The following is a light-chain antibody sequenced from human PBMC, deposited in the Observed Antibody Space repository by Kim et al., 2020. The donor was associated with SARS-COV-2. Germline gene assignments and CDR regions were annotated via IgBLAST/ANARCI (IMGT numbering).Light chain of an antibody. CDR1: GGHSSYA. V-gene: IGLV4-69*02. J-gene: IGLJ3*02. CDR3: QAWGTGIPV. CDR2: INSYGTH. Sequence: SVKLTCTQNGGHSSYAFARHQQQPEKCPRYLMNINSYGTHTKGDGIPDRFSVSSSGTERYLSIASLQSEDAAVYYCQAWGTGIPVFGGGTKVTVL.